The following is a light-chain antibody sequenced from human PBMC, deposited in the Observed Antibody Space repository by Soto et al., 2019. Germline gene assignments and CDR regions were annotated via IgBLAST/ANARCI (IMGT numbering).Light chain of an antibody. CDR2: DAS. J-gene: IGKJ4*01. V-gene: IGKV1-5*01. CDR1: QGVRSW. CDR3: QQYDNYPLT. Sequence: DIQMPQSPSTLSASVGDRGTITCRASQGVRSWLAWDQQKPGRAPKFLIYDASSLESGVPSRFSGSGSGTECTLTISHLQPDDFATYYCQQYDNYPLTFGGGTKVEI.